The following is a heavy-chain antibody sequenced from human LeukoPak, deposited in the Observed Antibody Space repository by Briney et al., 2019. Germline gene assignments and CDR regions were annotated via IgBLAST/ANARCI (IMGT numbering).Heavy chain of an antibody. CDR2: IIPIFGTA. CDR1: GGTFSSYA. Sequence: ASVKVSCKASGGTFSSYAISWVRQAPGQGLEWMGGIIPIFGTANYAQKFQGRVTITADKSTSTAYMELSSLRSEDTAVYYCARSYQRYYYDSSGYYNDAFDIWGQGTMVTVSS. J-gene: IGHJ3*02. V-gene: IGHV1-69*06. D-gene: IGHD3-22*01. CDR3: ARSYQRYYYDSSGYYNDAFDI.